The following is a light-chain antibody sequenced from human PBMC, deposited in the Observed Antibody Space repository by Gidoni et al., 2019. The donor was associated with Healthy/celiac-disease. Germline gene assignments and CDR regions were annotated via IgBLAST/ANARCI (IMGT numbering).Light chain of an antibody. V-gene: IGLV1-47*01. CDR2: RNN. J-gene: IGLJ2*01. Sequence: QSVLTQPPPASGTPGQTVTISCSGSSSNIGSNYVYWYQQLPGTAPKRPIYRNNQRPSGVPDRFSGSKSGTSASLAISGLRSEDEADYYCAAWDDSLSGLVVFGGGTKLTVL. CDR3: AAWDDSLSGLVV. CDR1: SSNIGSNY.